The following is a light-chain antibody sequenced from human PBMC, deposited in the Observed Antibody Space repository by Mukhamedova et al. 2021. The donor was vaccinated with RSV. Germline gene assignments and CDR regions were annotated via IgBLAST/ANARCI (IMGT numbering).Light chain of an antibody. J-gene: IGKJ2*01. CDR3: QQYYSTPYT. CDR1: QSVFLRSNNKNY. V-gene: IGKV4-1*01. Sequence: KSSQSVFLRSNNKNYLAWYQQRPGQLPKLLIYWASTRESGVPDRFSGSGSATDFTLTISSLQAEDVAVYYCQQYYSTPYTFGQG. CDR2: WAS.